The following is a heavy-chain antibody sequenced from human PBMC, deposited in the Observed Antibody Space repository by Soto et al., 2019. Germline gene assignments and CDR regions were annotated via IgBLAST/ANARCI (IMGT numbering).Heavy chain of an antibody. CDR3: AKIIGDSASNCNFGGYYYYYGMDV. J-gene: IGHJ6*02. V-gene: IGHV3-23*01. D-gene: IGHD1-7*01. CDR2: ISGSGGST. CDR1: GFTFSSYA. Sequence: GGYLRLSCAASGFTFSSYAMSWVRQAPGKGLEWVSAISGSGGSTYYSDSVKGRFTISRDNSKNTLYLQMNSLRAEDTAVYYCAKIIGDSASNCNFGGYYYYYGMDVWGQGTTVTVSS.